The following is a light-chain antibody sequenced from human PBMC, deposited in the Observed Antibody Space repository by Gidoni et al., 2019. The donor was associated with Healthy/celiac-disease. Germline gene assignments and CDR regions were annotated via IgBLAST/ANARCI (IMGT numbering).Light chain of an antibody. J-gene: IGLJ3*02. CDR1: SSNIGSNY. Sequence: QSVLTQPPSESGTPGQRVTISCSGSSSNIGSNYVYWYQQLPGTAPKLLIYRNNQRPSGGPDRFSGPKSGTSASLAISGLRSEDEADYYCAAWDDSLSGWVFGGGTKLTVL. CDR3: AAWDDSLSGWV. CDR2: RNN. V-gene: IGLV1-47*01.